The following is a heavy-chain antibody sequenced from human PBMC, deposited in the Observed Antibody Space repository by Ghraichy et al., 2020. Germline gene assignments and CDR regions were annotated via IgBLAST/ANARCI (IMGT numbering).Heavy chain of an antibody. J-gene: IGHJ4*02. CDR2: ISSGSSYI. CDR3: STKSDSSGYYDSSFDY. CDR1: GVTFRSYN. Sequence: GGSLRLSCAASGVTFRSYNMNWVRQAPGKGLEWVSSISSGSSYIYYADSVKGRFTISRDNAKNSLYLQMTSLRAEDTAVYYCSTKSDSSGYYDSSFDYWGQGTLVTVSS. V-gene: IGHV3-21*01. D-gene: IGHD3-22*01.